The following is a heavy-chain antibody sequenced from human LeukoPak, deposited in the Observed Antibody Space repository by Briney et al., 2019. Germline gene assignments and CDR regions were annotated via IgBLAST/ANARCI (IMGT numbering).Heavy chain of an antibody. CDR1: GGSISSYY. CDR2: IYYSGST. J-gene: IGHJ6*02. D-gene: IGHD2-15*01. V-gene: IGHV4-59*08. Sequence: SETLSLTCTVSGGSISSYYWSWIRQPPGKGLEWIGYIYYSGSTNYNPSLKSRVTISVDTSKNQFSLKLSSVTAADTAVYYCARHPGVVANSYYYYYGMDVWGQGTTVTVSS. CDR3: ARHPGVVANSYYYYYGMDV.